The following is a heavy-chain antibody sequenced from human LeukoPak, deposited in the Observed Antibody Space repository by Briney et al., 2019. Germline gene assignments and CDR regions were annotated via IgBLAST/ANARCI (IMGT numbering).Heavy chain of an antibody. Sequence: PAGSLRFSCAASGFTFSSYEMNWLRQAPGKGLEWVSYISSSGSTIYYADSVKGRFTISRDNAKNSLYLQMNSLRAEDTAVYYGASWFGDYYYWGQGTLVTVSS. CDR2: ISSSGSTI. J-gene: IGHJ4*02. CDR1: GFTFSSYE. D-gene: IGHD4-17*01. V-gene: IGHV3-48*03. CDR3: ASWFGDYYY.